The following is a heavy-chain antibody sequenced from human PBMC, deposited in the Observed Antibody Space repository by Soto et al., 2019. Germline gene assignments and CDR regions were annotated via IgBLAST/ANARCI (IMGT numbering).Heavy chain of an antibody. D-gene: IGHD1-26*01. CDR2: INTDGSTI. CDR1: GFTFSSYW. J-gene: IGHJ4*02. Sequence: GSLRLSCAASGFTFSSYWMHWVRQVPGKGLMWVSRINTDGSTIRYADSVKGRFSISRDNAQNTLFLQMDSLRVEDTAVYYCVRASGSYGLDLFDSWGQGILVTVSS. CDR3: VRASGSYGLDLFDS. V-gene: IGHV3-74*01.